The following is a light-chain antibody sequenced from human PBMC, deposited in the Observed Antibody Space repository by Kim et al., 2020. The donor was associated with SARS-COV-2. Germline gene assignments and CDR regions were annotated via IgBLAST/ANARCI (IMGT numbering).Light chain of an antibody. Sequence: SPGERATLSCRASQSVSSVYLAWYQQNPGQAPRLLIYGASSRATGIPDRFSGSGSGTDFTLTISRLEPEDFAVYYCQQYGSSPCTFGQGTKVDIK. CDR1: QSVSSVY. J-gene: IGKJ1*01. V-gene: IGKV3-20*01. CDR2: GAS. CDR3: QQYGSSPCT.